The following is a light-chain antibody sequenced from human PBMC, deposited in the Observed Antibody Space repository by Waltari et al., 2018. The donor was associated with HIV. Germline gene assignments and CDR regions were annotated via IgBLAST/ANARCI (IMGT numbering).Light chain of an antibody. CDR2: DVS. CDR3: SSYTSSSTYV. V-gene: IGLV2-14*01. J-gene: IGLJ1*01. CDR1: TNDVGSSNY. Sequence: QSALTQPASVSGPPGQSITISCTETTNDVGSSNYVSWHQQHPGEAPKLTIHDVSDRPSGISNRFSGSKSGNTASLTISGLQTEDEADYYCSSYTSSSTYVFGTGTRVTVL.